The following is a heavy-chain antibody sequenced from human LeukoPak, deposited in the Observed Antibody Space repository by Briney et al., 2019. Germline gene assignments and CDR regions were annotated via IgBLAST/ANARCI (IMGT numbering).Heavy chain of an antibody. D-gene: IGHD2-15*01. J-gene: IGHJ4*02. CDR2: INPHNGDT. Sequence: ASEKVSCKASGYTFTSHGITWVRQAPGQGLEWMGWINPHNGDTNYAQKFQGRVTMTRDTSITTAYMELSRLKSDDTAVYYCATVRDIVVGGGPYYFDYWGQGTLVTVSS. CDR3: ATVRDIVVGGGPYYFDY. V-gene: IGHV1-2*02. CDR1: GYTFTSHG.